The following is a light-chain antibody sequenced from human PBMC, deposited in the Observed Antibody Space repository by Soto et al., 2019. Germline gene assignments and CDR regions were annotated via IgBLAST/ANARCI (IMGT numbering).Light chain of an antibody. Sequence: DIVLTQSPGTLSLSPGERATLSCRASQSVSSSYLAWYQQKPGQAPRLLIYGASSRATGIPDRFSGSGAGTDFTITISRLEPEDFAVYYCQQYGRTFGQGTKVEIK. J-gene: IGKJ1*01. CDR3: QQYGRT. CDR1: QSVSSSY. CDR2: GAS. V-gene: IGKV3-20*01.